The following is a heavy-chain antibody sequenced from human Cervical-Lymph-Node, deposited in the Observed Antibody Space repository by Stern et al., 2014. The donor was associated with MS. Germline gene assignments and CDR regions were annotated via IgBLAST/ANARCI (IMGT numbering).Heavy chain of an antibody. V-gene: IGHV3-66*01. CDR1: GFPVGASY. Sequence: EVQLVESGGGLVQPGGSLRLSCEASGFPVGASYMNWVRQAPGKGLEWVSRIHTVGTTHYADSVKGRFTVSRANAKNALYLQMDRLTVEDTAVYYCAREIAGRRFEDWGRGTLVAVSP. CDR2: IHTVGTT. J-gene: IGHJ4*02. CDR3: AREIAGRRFED. D-gene: IGHD6-6*01.